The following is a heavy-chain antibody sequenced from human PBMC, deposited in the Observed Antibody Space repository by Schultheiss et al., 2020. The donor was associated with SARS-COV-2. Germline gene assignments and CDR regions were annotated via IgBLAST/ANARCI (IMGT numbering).Heavy chain of an antibody. CDR3: AHRRWSHDYCDYWFDP. J-gene: IGHJ5*02. CDR2: IDWDDDK. V-gene: IGHV2-70*12. D-gene: IGHD4-17*01. Sequence: SGPTLVKPTQTLTLTCTFSGFSLSTSGVGVGWIRQPPGKALEWLARIDWDDDKYYSTSLKTRLTISKDTSKNQVVLTMTNMDPVDTATYYCAHRRWSHDYCDYWFDPWGQGTLVTVSS. CDR1: GFSLSTSGVG.